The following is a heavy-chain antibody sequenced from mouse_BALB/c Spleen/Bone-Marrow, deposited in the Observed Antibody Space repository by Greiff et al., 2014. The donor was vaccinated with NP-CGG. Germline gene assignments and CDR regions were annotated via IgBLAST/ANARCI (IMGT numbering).Heavy chain of an antibody. J-gene: IGHJ4*01. Sequence: VQLQQSGAELARPGASVKMSCKASGYTFTTYTMHWVQQRPGQGLEWVGYINPSTGFTNHNQIFKDKATLAADKSSSTAYMQLSSLTSEDSAVYYCARGGFLLRSLALDYWGQGTSVTVSS. V-gene: IGHV1-4*01. D-gene: IGHD1-1*01. CDR1: GYTFTTYT. CDR3: ARGGFLLRSLALDY. CDR2: INPSTGFT.